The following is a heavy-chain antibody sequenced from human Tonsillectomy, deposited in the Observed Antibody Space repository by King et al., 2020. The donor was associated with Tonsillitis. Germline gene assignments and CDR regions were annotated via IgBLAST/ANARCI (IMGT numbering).Heavy chain of an antibody. CDR2: IHSSGGT. D-gene: IGHD2-21*02. V-gene: IGHV4-59*01. J-gene: IGHJ4*02. CDR3: SSISGGDFS. Sequence: VQLQESGPGLVKPSETLSLTCTVSGGSIRGYYWNWIRQPPGGGLEWIGYIHSSGGTNYNPSLKSRFTISVDTPKTQFSLRRSSATAADTAVYYCSSISGGDFSWGQGTLVTVSS. CDR1: GGSIRGYY.